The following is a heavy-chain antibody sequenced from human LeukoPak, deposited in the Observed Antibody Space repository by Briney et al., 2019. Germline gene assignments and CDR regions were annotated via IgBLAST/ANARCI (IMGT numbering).Heavy chain of an antibody. V-gene: IGHV3-23*01. CDR2: ISGSGGST. CDR1: GFTFSNYA. Sequence: GGSLRLSCTASGFTFSNYAMTGVRQAPGKGLEWLSVISGSGGSTYHADSVKGRFTISRDNSKNTLFLQMNSLRAEDTAVYYCTKKTSYYDSSGALDYWGQGTLVTVSS. J-gene: IGHJ4*02. D-gene: IGHD3-22*01. CDR3: TKKTSYYDSSGALDY.